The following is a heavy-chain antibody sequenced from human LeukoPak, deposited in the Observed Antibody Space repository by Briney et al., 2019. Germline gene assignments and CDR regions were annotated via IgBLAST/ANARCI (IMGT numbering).Heavy chain of an antibody. V-gene: IGHV1-2*02. CDR1: GYIFTGYY. CDR3: GRDRHWNQGNFDY. J-gene: IGHJ4*02. CDR2: INPNSGGT. Sequence: ASVKVSCKAAGYIFTGYYMHSVREAPGQGLEWMGWINPNSGGTNSAPKLQGRVTMTRDTSIGTAYMELNRLTYDDTAVYYCGRDRHWNQGNFDYWGQGTLVTVSS. D-gene: IGHD1-1*01.